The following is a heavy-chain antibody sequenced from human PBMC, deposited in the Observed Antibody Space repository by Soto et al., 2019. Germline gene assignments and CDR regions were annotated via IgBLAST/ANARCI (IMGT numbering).Heavy chain of an antibody. D-gene: IGHD4-17*01. CDR1: GGSISSYY. CDR3: ARQTTVSYNWFDP. CDR2: IYYSGST. J-gene: IGHJ5*02. Sequence: SETLSLSCTVSGGSISSYYWSWIRQPPGKGLEWIGYIYYSGSTNYNPSLKSRVTISVDTSKNQFSLKLSSVTAADTAVYYCARQTTVSYNWFDPLGQGTLVTVSS. V-gene: IGHV4-59*08.